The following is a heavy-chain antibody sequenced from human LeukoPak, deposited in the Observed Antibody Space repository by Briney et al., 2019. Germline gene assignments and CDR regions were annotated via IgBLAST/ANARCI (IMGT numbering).Heavy chain of an antibody. Sequence: SQTLSLTCTVSGGSISSGDYYWSWIPQPAGEGLEWIGRNYTRGNNNYNPSRESRATISVDTSKNQFSLELSSVTAADTAVYYCARERLAMVRGVIPKEAWGWFDPWGQGTLVTVSS. CDR3: ARERLAMVRGVIPKEAWGWFDP. D-gene: IGHD3-10*01. J-gene: IGHJ5*02. CDR2: NYTRGNN. CDR1: GGSISSGDYY. V-gene: IGHV4-61*02.